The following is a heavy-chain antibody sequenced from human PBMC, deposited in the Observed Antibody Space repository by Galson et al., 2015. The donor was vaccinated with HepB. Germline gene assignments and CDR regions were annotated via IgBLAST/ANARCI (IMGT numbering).Heavy chain of an antibody. J-gene: IGHJ4*02. Sequence: QSGAEVKKPGESLRISCKGSGYSFTSYWISWVRQMPGKGLEWMGRIDPSDSCTNYSPSFQGHVTISADKSISTAYLQWSSLKASDTAMYYCARHGIAVAGVFPFDYWGQGTLVTVSS. CDR3: ARHGIAVAGVFPFDY. V-gene: IGHV5-10-1*01. CDR2: IDPSDSCT. CDR1: GYSFTSYW. D-gene: IGHD6-19*01.